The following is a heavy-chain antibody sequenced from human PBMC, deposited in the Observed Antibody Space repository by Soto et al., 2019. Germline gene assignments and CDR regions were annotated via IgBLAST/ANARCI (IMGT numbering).Heavy chain of an antibody. CDR1: GYTFTSYY. CDR2: INPSGGST. CDR3: ARALTIVVVPAAIRNYYYYGMDV. V-gene: IGHV1-46*01. J-gene: IGHJ6*02. D-gene: IGHD2-2*02. Sequence: ASVKVSCKASGYTFTSYYMHWVRQAPGQGREWMGIINPSGGSTSYAQKFQGRVTMTRDTSTSTVYMELSSLRSEDTAVYYCARALTIVVVPAAIRNYYYYGMDVWGQGTTVTVSS.